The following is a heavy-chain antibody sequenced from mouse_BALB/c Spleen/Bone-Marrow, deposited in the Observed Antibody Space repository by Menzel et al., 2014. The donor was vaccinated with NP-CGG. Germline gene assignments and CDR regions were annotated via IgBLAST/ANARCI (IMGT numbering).Heavy chain of an antibody. Sequence: SGAELMKPGASVKISCKAAGYTFSSYWIEWVKQRPGHGLEWIGEILPGSGSTNYNEKFKGKATFTADTSSNTAYMQLSSLTSEDSAVYYCARLNYYGSLDYWGQGTTLTVSS. V-gene: IGHV1-9*01. CDR2: ILPGSGST. D-gene: IGHD1-1*01. J-gene: IGHJ2*01. CDR3: ARLNYYGSLDY. CDR1: GYTFSSYW.